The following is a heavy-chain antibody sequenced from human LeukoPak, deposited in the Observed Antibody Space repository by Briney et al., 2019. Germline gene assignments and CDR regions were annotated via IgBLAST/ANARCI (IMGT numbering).Heavy chain of an antibody. Sequence: GGSLRLSCAASGFTFSTYSMNWVRQAPGKGLEWVSSISSTSSYTYYADSVKGRFTISRDNAKNSLYLQMNSLRAEDTAVYYCARDSYYYDSSGYYLVGARSDYWGQGTLVTVSS. CDR1: GFTFSTYS. D-gene: IGHD3-22*01. V-gene: IGHV3-21*01. CDR2: ISSTSSYT. J-gene: IGHJ4*02. CDR3: ARDSYYYDSSGYYLVGARSDY.